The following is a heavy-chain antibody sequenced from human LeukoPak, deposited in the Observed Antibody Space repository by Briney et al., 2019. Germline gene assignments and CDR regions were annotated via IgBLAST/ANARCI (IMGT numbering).Heavy chain of an antibody. J-gene: IGHJ4*02. V-gene: IGHV4-4*07. CDR1: GGSISSYY. D-gene: IGHD5-12*01. CDR3: ARGGGYASPIGY. Sequence: PSETLSLTCTVSGGSISSYYWSWIRQPAGKGLEWIGRIYASGSINYNPSLKSRVTISVDTSKNQFSLKLSSVTAADTAVYCCARGGGYASPIGYWGQGALVTVSS. CDR2: IYASGSI.